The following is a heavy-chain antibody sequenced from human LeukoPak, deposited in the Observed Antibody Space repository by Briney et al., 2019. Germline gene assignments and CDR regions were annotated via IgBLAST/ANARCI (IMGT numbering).Heavy chain of an antibody. J-gene: IGHJ4*02. CDR1: GYSISSGYY. V-gene: IGHV4-38-2*02. Sequence: SETLSLTCTVSGYSISSGYYWGWIRQPPGKGLEWIGSIYHSGSTYYNPSLESRVTISVDTSKNQFSLKLSSVTAADTAVYYCARDGHMRVGATWLTFDYWGQGTLVTVSS. CDR2: IYHSGST. CDR3: ARDGHMRVGATWLTFDY. D-gene: IGHD1-26*01.